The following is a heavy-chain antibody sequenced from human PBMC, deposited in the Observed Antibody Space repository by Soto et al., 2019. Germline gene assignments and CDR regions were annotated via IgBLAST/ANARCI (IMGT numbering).Heavy chain of an antibody. CDR1: GFTFSSYS. V-gene: IGHV3-48*02. D-gene: IGHD4-17*01. Sequence: EVQLVESGGGLVQPGGSLRLSCAASGFTFSSYSMNWVRQAPGKGLEWVSYISSSSSTIYYADSVKGRFTISRDNAKNSLYLQMNSLRDEDTAVYYCARGRVGDRRAEYFQHWGQGTLVTVSS. J-gene: IGHJ1*01. CDR2: ISSSSSTI. CDR3: ARGRVGDRRAEYFQH.